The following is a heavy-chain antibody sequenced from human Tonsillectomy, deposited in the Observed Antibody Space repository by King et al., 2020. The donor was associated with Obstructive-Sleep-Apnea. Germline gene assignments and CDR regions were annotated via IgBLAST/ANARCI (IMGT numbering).Heavy chain of an antibody. CDR2: IYYSGST. V-gene: IGHV4-30-4*01. J-gene: IGHJ4*02. Sequence: QLQESGPGLVKPSQTLSLTCTVSGGSISSGDYYLSWIRQPPGKGLGWIGYIYYSGSTYYNPSLKGRVTISVDTSKNQFSLKLSSVTAADTAVYYCASFPSSGYSGPHFDYWGQGTLVTVSS. CDR1: GGSISSGDYY. D-gene: IGHD3-3*01. CDR3: ASFPSSGYSGPHFDY.